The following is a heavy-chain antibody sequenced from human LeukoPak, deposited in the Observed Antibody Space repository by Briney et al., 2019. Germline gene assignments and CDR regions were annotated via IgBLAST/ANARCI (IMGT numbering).Heavy chain of an antibody. CDR2: IYHAGNT. CDR3: ARLSGIYCDRGSCFNCFDS. V-gene: IGHV4-38-2*01. CDR1: DYSISSGYY. J-gene: IGHJ5*01. Sequence: PSETLSLTCAVSDYSISSGYYWGWIRQPPGKGLEWIGNIYHAGNTYYNPSLKSRVPLSVDTSKNQFSLRLTSVTAADTAVYYCARLSGIYCDRGSCFNCFDSWGQGTLVTVSS. D-gene: IGHD2-15*01.